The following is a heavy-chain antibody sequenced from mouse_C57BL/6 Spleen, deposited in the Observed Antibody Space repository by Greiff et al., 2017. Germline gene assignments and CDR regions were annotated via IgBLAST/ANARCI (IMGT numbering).Heavy chain of an antibody. CDR3: ARDTGWLPPFAY. CDR1: GFTFSSYA. CDR2: ISDGGSYT. V-gene: IGHV5-4*01. D-gene: IGHD2-3*01. J-gene: IGHJ3*01. Sequence: EVHLVESGGGLVKPGGSLKLSCAASGFTFSSYAMSWVRQTPEKRLEWVATISDGGSYTYYPDNVKGRFTISRDNAKNNLYLQMSHLKSEDTAMYYCARDTGWLPPFAYWGQGTLVTVSA.